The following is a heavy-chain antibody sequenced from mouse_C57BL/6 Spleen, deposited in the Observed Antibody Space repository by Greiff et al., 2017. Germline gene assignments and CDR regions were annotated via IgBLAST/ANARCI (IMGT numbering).Heavy chain of an antibody. Sequence: QVQLQQPGAELVMPGASVKLSCKASGYTFTSYWMHWVKQRPGQGLEWIGEIDPSDSYTNYNQKFKGKSTLTVDKSSSTAYMQLSSLTSEDSAVYYCARREDDNYLWAYWGQGTLVTVSA. J-gene: IGHJ3*01. D-gene: IGHD2-1*01. CDR2: IDPSDSYT. CDR3: ARREDDNYLWAY. V-gene: IGHV1-69*01. CDR1: GYTFTSYW.